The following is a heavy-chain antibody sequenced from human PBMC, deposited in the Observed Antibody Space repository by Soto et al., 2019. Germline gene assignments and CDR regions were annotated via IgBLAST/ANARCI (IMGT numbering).Heavy chain of an antibody. D-gene: IGHD5-18*01. J-gene: IGHJ4*02. V-gene: IGHV3-53*01. CDR3: ARSGYSFAWGY. CDR1: GFLVNSAY. Sequence: EVQLVESGGGLIPPGGSLRLSCAASGFLVNSAYMTWVRQAPGKGLEWLSMINSDGSTLYGESVKGRFTISRDNSKNRLDLQMNSLRAEDTAMYYCARSGYSFAWGYWGQGTLVIVTS. CDR2: INSDGST.